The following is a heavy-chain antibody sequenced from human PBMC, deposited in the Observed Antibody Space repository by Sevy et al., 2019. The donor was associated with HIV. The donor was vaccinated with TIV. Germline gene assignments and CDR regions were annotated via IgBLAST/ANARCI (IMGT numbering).Heavy chain of an antibody. J-gene: IGHJ6*03. V-gene: IGHV4-59*01. CDR3: ARGDFWSGYYYYYYYMDV. Sequence: SETLSLTCTVSGGSISSYYWSWIRQPPGKGLEWIGYIYYSGSTNYNPSLKSRVTISVDTSKNQFCLKLSSVTAADTAVYYCARGDFWSGYYYYYYYMDVWGKGTTVTVSS. D-gene: IGHD3-3*01. CDR1: GGSISSYY. CDR2: IYYSGST.